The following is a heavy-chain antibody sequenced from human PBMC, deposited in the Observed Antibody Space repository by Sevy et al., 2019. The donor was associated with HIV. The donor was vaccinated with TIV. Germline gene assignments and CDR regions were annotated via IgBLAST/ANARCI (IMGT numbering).Heavy chain of an antibody. Sequence: ASVKVSFKASGYTFSSYGISWVRQAPGQGLEWMGWISPYSGDTHYAQKVQGRVTMTTDTSTNTAYMELRSLRSDDTAVFYCVRCSSTSCYQWGQGTLVTVSS. CDR3: VRCSSTSCYQ. CDR2: ISPYSGDT. CDR1: GYTFSSYG. J-gene: IGHJ4*02. D-gene: IGHD2-2*01. V-gene: IGHV1-18*01.